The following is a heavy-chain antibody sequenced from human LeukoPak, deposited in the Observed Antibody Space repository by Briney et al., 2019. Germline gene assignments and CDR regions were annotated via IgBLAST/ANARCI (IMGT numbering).Heavy chain of an antibody. CDR2: INPNSGGT. Sequence: GASVKVSCKASGYTFTGYYMHWVRQAPGQGLEWMGGINPNSGGTIYTHKLQGSDTMNRHTSISTAYMELSRMRSEDTAVYCCARGSLGYCSGGSCRISPGEPFDIWGQGTMVTVSS. CDR3: ARGSLGYCSGGSCRISPGEPFDI. CDR1: GYTFTGYY. J-gene: IGHJ3*02. D-gene: IGHD2-15*01. V-gene: IGHV1-2*07.